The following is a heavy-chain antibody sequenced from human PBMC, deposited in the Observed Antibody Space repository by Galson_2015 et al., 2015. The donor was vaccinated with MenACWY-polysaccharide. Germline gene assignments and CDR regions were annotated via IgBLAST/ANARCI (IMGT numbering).Heavy chain of an antibody. D-gene: IGHD5-18*01. J-gene: IGHJ4*02. Sequence: ETLSLTCGVSGGSFSGYYWGWIRQSPGKGLEWIGEINQSGIANYNPSLKSRATISIETSKNQVSLKVTSLTAADTAVCYCARVRWGYSYGYFNIDQWGQGTLVTVSS. CDR3: ARVRWGYSYGYFNIDQ. CDR2: INQSGIA. CDR1: GGSFSGYY. V-gene: IGHV4-34*01.